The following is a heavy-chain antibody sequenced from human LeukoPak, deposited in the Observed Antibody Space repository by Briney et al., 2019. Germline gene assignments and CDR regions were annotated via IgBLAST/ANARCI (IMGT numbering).Heavy chain of an antibody. CDR1: GFTVSSNY. CDR3: ARDHNWKTDGKDY. D-gene: IGHD1-1*01. CDR2: IYSGGST. J-gene: IGHJ4*02. Sequence: GGSLRLSCAASGFTVSSNYMSWVRQAPGKGLEWVSVIYSGGSTYYADSVKGRFTISRDNSKNTLYLQMNSLRAEDTAVYYCARDHNWKTDGKDYWGQGTLVTVSS. V-gene: IGHV3-66*01.